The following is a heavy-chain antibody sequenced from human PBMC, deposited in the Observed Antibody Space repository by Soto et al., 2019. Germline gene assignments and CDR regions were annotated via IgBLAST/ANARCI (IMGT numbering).Heavy chain of an antibody. J-gene: IGHJ4*02. D-gene: IGHD6-13*01. V-gene: IGHV3-11*01. CDR1: GFTFSDYY. CDR3: ARDPFSSSWYPDY. CDR2: ISSSGSTI. Sequence: PGGSLRLSCAASGFTFSDYYMSWIRQAPGKGLEWVSYISSSGSTIYYADSVKGRFTISRDNAKNSLYLQMNSLRAEDTAVYYCARDPFSSSWYPDYWRQRTLVTVSS.